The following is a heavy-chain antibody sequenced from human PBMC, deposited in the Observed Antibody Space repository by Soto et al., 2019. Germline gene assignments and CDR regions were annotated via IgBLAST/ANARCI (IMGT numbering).Heavy chain of an antibody. D-gene: IGHD5-12*01. J-gene: IGHJ4*02. Sequence: SETLSLTCAVSGGSISSSNWWSWVRQPPGKGLEGIGEIYHSGSTNYNPSLKRRVTISVDKSKNQFSLMLSSVTAADTAVYYCARIASPRATHFDYWGQGTLVTVSS. V-gene: IGHV4-4*02. CDR2: IYHSGST. CDR1: GGSISSSNW. CDR3: ARIASPRATHFDY.